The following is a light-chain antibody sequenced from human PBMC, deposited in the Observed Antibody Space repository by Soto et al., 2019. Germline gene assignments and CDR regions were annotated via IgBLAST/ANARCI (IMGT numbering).Light chain of an antibody. CDR3: QQYYSTPYT. J-gene: IGKJ2*01. CDR1: QSVLHSSHNENY. CDR2: WAS. Sequence: DIVMTQSPDSLAVSLGERATINCKSSQSVLHSSHNENYLVWYQQKPGQPPKLLIYWASTRESGVPDRCSGSASGTAFTLTISRLQPEDVAVYYCQQYYSTPYTFGQGTKLEIK. V-gene: IGKV4-1*01.